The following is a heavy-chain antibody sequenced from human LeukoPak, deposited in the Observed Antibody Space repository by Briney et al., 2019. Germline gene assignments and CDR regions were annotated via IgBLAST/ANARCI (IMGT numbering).Heavy chain of an antibody. J-gene: IGHJ3*02. V-gene: IGHV3-73*01. CDR1: GFTFSGSA. CDR2: IKSKANSYAT. Sequence: GGSLKLSCAASGFTFSGSAMHWVRQASGKGLEWVGRIKSKANSYATAYAASVRGRFTISRDDSKNTAYLQMNSRKSEDTAVYYCAIVFAGVGAFDIWGHGTMVTVSS. D-gene: IGHD3-3*01. CDR3: AIVFAGVGAFDI.